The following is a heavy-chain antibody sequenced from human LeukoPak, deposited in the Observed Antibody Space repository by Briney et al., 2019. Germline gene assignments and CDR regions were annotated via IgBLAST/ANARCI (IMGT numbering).Heavy chain of an antibody. Sequence: SQTLSLTCTVSGGSISNSYWNWIRQTPGKGLQFIGYIYNSVNDYNPSLKSRVIISSDPSKNQFSLRLRSMTAADTAVYYCAILPTVWGQGTLVTVSS. V-gene: IGHV4-59*01. D-gene: IGHD1-14*01. J-gene: IGHJ1*01. CDR2: IYNSVN. CDR1: GGSISNSY. CDR3: AILPTV.